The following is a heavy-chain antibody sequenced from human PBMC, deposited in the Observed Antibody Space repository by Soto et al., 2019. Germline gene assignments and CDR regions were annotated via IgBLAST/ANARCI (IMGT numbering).Heavy chain of an antibody. J-gene: IGHJ4*02. CDR1: GYTFTSYD. CDR2: MNPNTGNS. V-gene: IGHV1-8*01. Sequence: GGSVKVSCKASGYTFTSYDIYWVRQATGQGLEWMGWMNPNTGNSGYAQKCQGRVTMTSDTSISTAHMELSSLRSEDTAVYYCARRAETNGWNGFGADKYYFDFWGQGTLVTVSS. D-gene: IGHD1-1*01. CDR3: ARRAETNGWNGFGADKYYFDF.